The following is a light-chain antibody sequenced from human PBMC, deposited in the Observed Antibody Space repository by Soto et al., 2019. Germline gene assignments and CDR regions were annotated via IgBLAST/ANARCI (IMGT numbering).Light chain of an antibody. CDR3: TSDTSSSTPYV. V-gene: IGLV2-14*01. CDR2: DVT. Sequence: QSVLTQPASVSGSPGQSITISCTGTSSDVGGYNYASWYQQHPVKAPKLMIYDVTNRPSGVSDRFSGSKSGNTASLTISGLQAEDEADDYCTSDTSSSTPYVFGTGTKVTV. J-gene: IGLJ1*01. CDR1: SSDVGGYNY.